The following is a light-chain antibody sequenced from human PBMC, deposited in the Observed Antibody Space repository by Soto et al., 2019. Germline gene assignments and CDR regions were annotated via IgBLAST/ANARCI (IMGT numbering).Light chain of an antibody. CDR2: GAS. CDR3: QQYGSSPRT. Sequence: EIVLTQSPGTLSLSPGERATLSCRASQSVSSGYLAWYQHKPGQAPRLLIFGASIRSAGIPDRFTGSGSGADFTLTISRLEPEDFAVYYCQQYGSSPRTFGRGTKVEIK. V-gene: IGKV3-20*01. J-gene: IGKJ1*01. CDR1: QSVSSGY.